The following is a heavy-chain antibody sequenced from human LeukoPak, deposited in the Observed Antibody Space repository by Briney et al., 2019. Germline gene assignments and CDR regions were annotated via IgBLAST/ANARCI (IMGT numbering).Heavy chain of an antibody. CDR2: ISSSTTTT. CDR1: GFTFISYS. D-gene: IGHD3-22*01. Sequence: SGGSLRLSCVVSGFTFISYSMNWVRQAPGKGLERVSYISSSTTTTYYADSVKGRFTISRDNDKNSLYLRMNSLRAEDTAVYYCARDLSYYDSSGDYYPHDAFDLWGQGTMVTVST. J-gene: IGHJ3*01. CDR3: ARDLSYYDSSGDYYPHDAFDL. V-gene: IGHV3-48*04.